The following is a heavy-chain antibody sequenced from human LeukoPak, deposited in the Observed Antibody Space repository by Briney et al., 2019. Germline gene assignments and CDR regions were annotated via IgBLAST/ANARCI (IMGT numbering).Heavy chain of an antibody. V-gene: IGHV3-7*03. CDR3: ATIYCSSGRCYYFDY. CDR1: GFTFSSYW. J-gene: IGHJ4*02. Sequence: GGSLRLSCADSGFTFSSYWMSWVRQAPGKGLEWVANIKHDGSEKYNVDSVKGRFTISRDNAKNSLYLQMNSLRAEDTAVYYCATIYCSSGRCYYFDYWGQGTLVTVSS. CDR2: IKHDGSEK. D-gene: IGHD2-15*01.